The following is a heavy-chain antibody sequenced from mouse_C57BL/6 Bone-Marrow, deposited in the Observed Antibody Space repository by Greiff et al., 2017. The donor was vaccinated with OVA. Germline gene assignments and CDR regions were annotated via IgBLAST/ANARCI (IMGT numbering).Heavy chain of an antibody. CDR1: GYTFTDYE. D-gene: IGHD2-5*01. Sequence: QVQLKESGAELVRPGASVTLSCKASGYTFTDYEMHWVKQTPVHGLEWIGAIDPETGGTAYNQKFKGKAILTADKSSTTAYMELRHLTSEDSAVYYCTRGYSNYYAMDYWGQGTSVTVSS. J-gene: IGHJ4*01. CDR3: TRGYSNYYAMDY. V-gene: IGHV1-15*01. CDR2: IDPETGGT.